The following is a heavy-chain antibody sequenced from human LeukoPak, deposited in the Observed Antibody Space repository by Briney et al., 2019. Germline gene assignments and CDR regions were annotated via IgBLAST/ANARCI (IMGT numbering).Heavy chain of an antibody. D-gene: IGHD3-10*01. V-gene: IGHV4-39*01. CDR3: ARGRKGSGSYYWAGGHNWFDP. Sequence: SETLSLTCTVSGGSISSSSYYWGWIRQPPGKGLEWIGSIYYSGSTYYNPSLKSRVTISVDTSKNQFSLKLSSVTAADTAVYYCARGRKGSGSYYWAGGHNWFDPWGQGTLVTVSS. CDR1: GGSISSSSYY. J-gene: IGHJ5*02. CDR2: IYYSGST.